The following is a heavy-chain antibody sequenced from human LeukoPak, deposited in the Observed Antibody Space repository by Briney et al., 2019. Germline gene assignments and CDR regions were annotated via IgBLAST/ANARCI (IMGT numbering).Heavy chain of an antibody. CDR3: AGYFARTGYYAEGFDI. Sequence: GGSLRLSCAASGFTFSSYAMSWVRQAPGKGLEWVSGISGSGGSTYYADSVKGRFTISRDNAKNSLYLQMNSLRAEDTAVYYCAGYFARTGYYAEGFDIWGQGTMVTVSS. CDR1: GFTFSSYA. D-gene: IGHD3/OR15-3a*01. V-gene: IGHV3-23*01. J-gene: IGHJ3*02. CDR2: ISGSGGST.